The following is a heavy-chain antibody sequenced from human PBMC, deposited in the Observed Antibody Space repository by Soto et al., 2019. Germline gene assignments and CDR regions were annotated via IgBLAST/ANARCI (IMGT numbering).Heavy chain of an antibody. CDR1: GFTFSAYY. D-gene: IGHD6-19*01. CDR2: ISSSGDTG. Sequence: QVQLVESGGGLVKPGGSLRLSCAASGFTFSAYYMSWIRQAPGKGLEWISYISSSGDTGNYADSVKGRFTVSRDNAKNSLYLQINSLRAEDTAVYYCARDRGAVVGQYFDYWGQGNLVTVSS. V-gene: IGHV3-11*01. J-gene: IGHJ4*02. CDR3: ARDRGAVVGQYFDY.